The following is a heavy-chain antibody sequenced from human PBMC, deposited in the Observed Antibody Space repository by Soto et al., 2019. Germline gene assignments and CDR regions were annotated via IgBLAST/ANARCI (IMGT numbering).Heavy chain of an antibody. V-gene: IGHV4-34*01. J-gene: IGHJ6*02. CDR2: INHSGST. CDR3: AREAPRGGGMDV. D-gene: IGHD2-15*01. Sequence: SETLSLTCAVYGGSFSGYYWSWIRQPPGKGLEWIGEINHSGSTNYNPSLKSRVTISVDTSKNQFSLKLSSVTAADTAVYYCAREAPRGGGMDVWGQGTTVTVSS. CDR1: GGSFSGYY.